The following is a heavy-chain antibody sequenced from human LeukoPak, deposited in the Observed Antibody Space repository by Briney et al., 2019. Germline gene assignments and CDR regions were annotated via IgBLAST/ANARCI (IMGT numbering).Heavy chain of an antibody. V-gene: IGHV2-70*01. J-gene: IGHJ4*02. CDR3: ARIIGGFRSPNYFDY. Sequence: SGPALVKPTQTLTLTCTFSGFSLSTNGRCVSWIRQPPGKALEWLALIDWDDDKYYSTSLKTRLTISKDTSKNQVVLTMPNMDPVDTATYYCARIIGGFRSPNYFDYWGQGTLVTVSS. CDR1: GFSLSTNGRC. CDR2: IDWDDDK. D-gene: IGHD3-16*02.